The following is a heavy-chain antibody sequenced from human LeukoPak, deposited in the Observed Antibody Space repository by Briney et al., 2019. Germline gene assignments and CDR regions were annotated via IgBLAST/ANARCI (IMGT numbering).Heavy chain of an antibody. CDR1: GFPLTDYW. CDR2: IYPGDSDT. J-gene: IGHJ5*02. CDR3: ARLGVRVSDPKFRFVVNR. Sequence: GASLQISCQGSGFPLTDYWLGWVRPLPGKAVEWMGHIYPGDSDTRYSPSFEGQVTISADKSINPAYLRWSSLKASDTAMYYCARLGVRVSDPKFRFVVNRWGQGTLVTVSS. D-gene: IGHD3-3*01. V-gene: IGHV5-51*01.